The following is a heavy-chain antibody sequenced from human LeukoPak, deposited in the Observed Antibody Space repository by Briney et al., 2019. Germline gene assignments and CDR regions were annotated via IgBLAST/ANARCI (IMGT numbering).Heavy chain of an antibody. D-gene: IGHD6-25*01. CDR2: IKSKIDGGTT. Sequence: SGGSLRLSCTVSGLTFSDAWLTWVRQAPGKGLEWVGHIKSKIDGGTTQYAAPVEDRFTISRDDSKNTLHLQMNSLKTEDTAVYFCTKDLPLSGAKFFQHWGQGTLVTVSS. V-gene: IGHV3-15*01. CDR1: GLTFSDAW. CDR3: TKDLPLSGAKFFQH. J-gene: IGHJ1*01.